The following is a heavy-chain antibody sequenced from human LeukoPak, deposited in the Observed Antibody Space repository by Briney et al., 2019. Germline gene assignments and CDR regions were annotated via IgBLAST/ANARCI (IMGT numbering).Heavy chain of an antibody. V-gene: IGHV1-69*13. Sequence: SVKVSCKASVCTFSSYAISWVRQAPGQGLEWMGGIIPIFGTANYAQKFQGRVTITADESTSTAYMELSSLSSEDTAVYYCAREVAGRAPLDYWGKGTLVTVSS. J-gene: IGHJ4*02. CDR1: VCTFSSYA. CDR3: AREVAGRAPLDY. D-gene: IGHD6-19*01. CDR2: IIPIFGTA.